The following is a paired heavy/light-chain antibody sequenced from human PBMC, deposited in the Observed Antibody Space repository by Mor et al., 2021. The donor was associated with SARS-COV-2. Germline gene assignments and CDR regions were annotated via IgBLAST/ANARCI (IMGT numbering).Heavy chain of an antibody. V-gene: IGHV2-70*13. CDR3: ARRRGQYGMDV. J-gene: IGHJ6*02. CDR1: GFSISSTGMC. CDR2: IDWEDDK. Sequence: QVTLRESGPALVKPTQTLTLTCSFSGFSISSTGMCVTWVRQPPGKALEWLALIDWEDDKYYSTSLKTRLTISKDTSKNQVVLTLTNMGPMDTATYYCARRRGQYGMDVWGQGTTVTVSS.
Light chain of an antibody. V-gene: IGLV3-1*01. J-gene: IGLJ2*01. CDR2: GDR. CDR3: QAWDSTSVV. Sequence: SYELAQPPSVSVSPGQTVTITCSGDKLGDKNVCWYQQRPGQSPVLVIYGDRKRPSGIPERFSGSNSGNTATLIISGIQATDEADYYCQAWDSTSVVFGGGTRLTVL. CDR1: KLGDKN.